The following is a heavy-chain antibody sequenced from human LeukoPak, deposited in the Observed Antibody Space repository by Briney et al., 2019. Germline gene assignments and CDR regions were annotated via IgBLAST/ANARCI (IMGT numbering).Heavy chain of an antibody. CDR1: GFIFKNFS. CDR2: IRYDGSRT. J-gene: IGHJ4*02. V-gene: IGHV3-30*02. Sequence: PGGSLRLPCAASGFIFKNFSMYWVRLAPGKGLEWVAFIRYDGSRTYYTDSVKGRFTISRDNSNNTLYLQMNSLRPEDTAVYFCAKDRSWGMNSAEYWGQGTLVTVSS. D-gene: IGHD7-27*01. CDR3: AKDRSWGMNSAEY.